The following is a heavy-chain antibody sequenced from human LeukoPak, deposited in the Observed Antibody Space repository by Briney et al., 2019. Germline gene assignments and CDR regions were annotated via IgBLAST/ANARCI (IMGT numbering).Heavy chain of an antibody. CDR2: INSGGSTT. CDR3: AASSSYYGH. J-gene: IGHJ4*02. Sequence: PGGSLRLSCAASGFTFSSYWMHWVRQAPGRGLVWVSRINSGGSTTSYADSVKGRFTISRDNAKNTLYLQMNSLSADDTAVYYCAASSSYYGHWGQGTLVTVSS. V-gene: IGHV3-74*01. CDR1: GFTFSSYW. D-gene: IGHD3-22*01.